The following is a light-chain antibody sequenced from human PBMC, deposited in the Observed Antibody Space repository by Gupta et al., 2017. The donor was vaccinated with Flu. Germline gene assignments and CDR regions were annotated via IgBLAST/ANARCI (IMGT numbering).Light chain of an antibody. CDR1: QNIDDW. CDR3: QNYNYH. J-gene: IGKJ4*01. V-gene: IGKV1-5*03. CDR2: KAS. Sequence: DFQMTQSPSTLSASVGDRVTITCRASQNIDDWLAWYQQKPGKAPQLLIYKASKLEGAVPSRFGGSGFGTEFTLTISSLQPDDSAIYYGQNYNYHFGGGTKVEIK.